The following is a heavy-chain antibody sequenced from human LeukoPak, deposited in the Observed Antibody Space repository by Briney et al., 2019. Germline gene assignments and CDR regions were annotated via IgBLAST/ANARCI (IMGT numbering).Heavy chain of an antibody. Sequence: ASVKVSCKASGYTFTSYGISWVRQAPGQGLEWMGIINPSGGSTSYAQKFQGRVTMTRDTSTSTVYMELSSLRSEDTAVNYCARGDYGGNLNYWGQGTLVTVSS. CDR3: ARGDYGGNLNY. CDR1: GYTFTSYG. D-gene: IGHD4-23*01. V-gene: IGHV1-46*01. J-gene: IGHJ4*02. CDR2: INPSGGST.